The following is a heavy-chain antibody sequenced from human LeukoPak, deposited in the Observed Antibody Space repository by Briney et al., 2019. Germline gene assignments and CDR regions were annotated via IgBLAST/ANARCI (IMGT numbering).Heavy chain of an antibody. J-gene: IGHJ4*02. V-gene: IGHV1-2*02. CDR1: GYTFTGYY. CDR2: INPNSGGT. D-gene: IGHD3-10*01. Sequence: ASVRVSCKASGYTFTGYYMHWVRQAPGQGLEWMGWINPNSGGTNYAQKFQGRVTMTRDTSISTAYMELSRLRSDDTVVYYCVRDRGGNDYGSFDYWGQGSLVTVSS. CDR3: VRDRGGNDYGSFDY.